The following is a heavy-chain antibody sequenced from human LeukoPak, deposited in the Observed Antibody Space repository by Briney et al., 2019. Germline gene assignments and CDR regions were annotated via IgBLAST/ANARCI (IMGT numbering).Heavy chain of an antibody. D-gene: IGHD3-22*01. CDR2: IIPIFGTA. CDR1: GGTFSSYA. CDR3: ASNDDSSGYYYGY. Sequence: GASVKVSCKASGGTFSSYAISWVRQATGQGLEWMGGIIPIFGTANYAQKFQGRVTITTDESTNTAYMELSSLRSEDTAVYYCASNDDSSGYYYGYWGQGTLVTVSS. J-gene: IGHJ4*02. V-gene: IGHV1-69*05.